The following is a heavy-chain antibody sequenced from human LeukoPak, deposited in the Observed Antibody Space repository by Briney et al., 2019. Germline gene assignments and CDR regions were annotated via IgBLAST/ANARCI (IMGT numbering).Heavy chain of an antibody. Sequence: SETLSLTCTVSGGSISSYYWSWIRQPPGKGLEWIGYIYYSGSTNYNPSLKSRVTISVHTSKNQFSLKLSSVTAADTAVYYCARRSHDRYASGSYRGTGGFVRWGEGTLVTVCS. D-gene: IGHD3-10*01. CDR3: ARRSHDRYASGSYRGTGGFVR. CDR1: GGSISSYY. V-gene: IGHV4-59*08. CDR2: IYYSGST. J-gene: IGHJ5*02.